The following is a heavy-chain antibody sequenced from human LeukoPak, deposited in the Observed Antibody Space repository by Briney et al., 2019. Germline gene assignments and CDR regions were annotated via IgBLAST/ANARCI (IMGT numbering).Heavy chain of an antibody. J-gene: IGHJ4*02. Sequence: GGSLRLSCAASGFTFSSYSMNWVRQAPGKGLEWVSPISSSSSYIYYADSVKGRFTISRDNAKNSLYLQMNSLRAEDTAVYYCARGIVGATGGGFDYWGQGTLVTVSS. D-gene: IGHD1-26*01. CDR2: ISSSSSYI. CDR3: ARGIVGATGGGFDY. V-gene: IGHV3-21*01. CDR1: GFTFSSYS.